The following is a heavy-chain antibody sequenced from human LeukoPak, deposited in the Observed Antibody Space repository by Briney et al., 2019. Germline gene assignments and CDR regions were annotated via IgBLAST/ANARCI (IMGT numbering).Heavy chain of an antibody. D-gene: IGHD5-18*01. CDR1: GGTFSSYA. Sequence: AASVKVSCKASGGTFSSYAISWVRQAPGQGLEWMGGIIPIFGTANYAQKFQGRVTITTDESTSTAYMELSSLRSEDTAVYYCARERGYSYGWDVFDIWGQGTMVTVSS. CDR3: ARERGYSYGWDVFDI. J-gene: IGHJ3*02. V-gene: IGHV1-69*05. CDR2: IIPIFGTA.